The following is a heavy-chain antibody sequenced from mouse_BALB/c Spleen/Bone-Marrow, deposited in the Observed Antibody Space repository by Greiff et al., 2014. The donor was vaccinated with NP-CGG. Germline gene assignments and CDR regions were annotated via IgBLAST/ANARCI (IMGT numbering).Heavy chain of an antibody. CDR3: ARSTTVVVRYWYFDV. CDR2: IDPSNGRT. Sequence: VQLQQSGAELVKPGASVKLSCKASGYTFTSYWMHWVKQRPGQGLEWIGEIDPSNGRTNYNEKFKNKATLTVDKSSSTAYMQLSSLTSEDSAVYYRARSTTVVVRYWYFDVWGAGTTVTVSS. CDR1: GYTFTSYW. V-gene: IGHV1S81*02. J-gene: IGHJ1*01. D-gene: IGHD1-1*01.